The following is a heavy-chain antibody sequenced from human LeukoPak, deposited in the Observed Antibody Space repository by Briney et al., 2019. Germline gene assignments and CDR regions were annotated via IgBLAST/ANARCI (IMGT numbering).Heavy chain of an antibody. V-gene: IGHV3-43*01. D-gene: IGHD2-2*01. J-gene: IGHJ6*03. CDR3: VKNKAAGDTIVVPAAPQPGGDYYYYMDV. Sequence: QAGGSLRLSCAASGFTFDDYTMNWVRQAPGKGLEWVSLISWDGGITYYADSVKGRFTISRDNSKNSLYLQMNSLRTEDTALYYCVKNKAAGDTIVVPAAPQPGGDYYYYMDVWGMGTTVTVSS. CDR2: ISWDGGIT. CDR1: GFTFDDYT.